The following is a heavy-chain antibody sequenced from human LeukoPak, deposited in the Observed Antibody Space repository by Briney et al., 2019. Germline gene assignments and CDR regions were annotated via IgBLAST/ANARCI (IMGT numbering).Heavy chain of an antibody. CDR3: ARRAAASRCFDY. Sequence: GGSLRLSCAVSGFTFSDYYMSWIRQAPGKGLEWVSYISSGGSTISHADSVKGRFTISRDNAENSLYLQMNSLRAEDTDVYYCARRAAASRCFDYWGQGTLVTVSS. CDR1: GFTFSDYY. CDR2: ISSGGSTI. V-gene: IGHV3-11*01. D-gene: IGHD6-13*01. J-gene: IGHJ4*02.